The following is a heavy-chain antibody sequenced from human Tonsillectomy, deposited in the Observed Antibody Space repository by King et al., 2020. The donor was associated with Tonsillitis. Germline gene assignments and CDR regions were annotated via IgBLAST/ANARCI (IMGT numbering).Heavy chain of an antibody. V-gene: IGHV3-33*01. CDR2: IWYDGSNK. CDR1: GFTFSSYV. CDR3: ASTRIDYAAFDI. D-gene: IGHD4-17*01. J-gene: IGHJ3*02. Sequence: VQLVESGGGVVQPGRSLRLSCAASGFTFSSYVIHWVRQAPGKGLEWVAVIWYDGSNKYYADSVKGRFTISSDNSKNTMYLQMNSLRAEDTAVYYCASTRIDYAAFDIWGQGTMVTVSS.